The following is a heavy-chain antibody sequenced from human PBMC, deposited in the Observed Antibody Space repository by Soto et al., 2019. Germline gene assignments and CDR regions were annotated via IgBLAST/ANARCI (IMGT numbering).Heavy chain of an antibody. Sequence: PSETLSLTCTVSGGSISSGDYYWSWIRQPPGKGLEWIGYIYYSGSTYYNPSLKSRVTISVDTSKNQFSLKLSSVTAADTAVYYCARVTRSGWFDPWGQGTLVTVSS. V-gene: IGHV4-30-4*01. CDR3: ARVTRSGWFDP. CDR1: GGSISSGDYY. J-gene: IGHJ5*02. CDR2: IYYSGST. D-gene: IGHD3-10*01.